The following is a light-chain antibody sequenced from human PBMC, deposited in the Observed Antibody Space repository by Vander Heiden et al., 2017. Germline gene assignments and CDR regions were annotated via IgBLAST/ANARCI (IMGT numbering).Light chain of an antibody. V-gene: IGKV1-5*03. J-gene: IGKJ1*01. CDR1: QTISSW. CDR3: QQLNSYPWT. Sequence: DIQMTQSPSTLSAFVGDRVTITCRASQTISSWLAWYQQKPGRAPKLLIYRASSLESGVPSRFSGSGAGTEFTLTISSLQPDDVATYYCQQLNSYPWTFGQGTKVEIK. CDR2: RAS.